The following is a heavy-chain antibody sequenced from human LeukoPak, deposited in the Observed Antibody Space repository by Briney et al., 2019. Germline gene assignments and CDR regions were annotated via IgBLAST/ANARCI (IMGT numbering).Heavy chain of an antibody. J-gene: IGHJ6*03. Sequence: PSETLSLTCTVSGGSISSGDYYWSWIRQHPGKGLEWIGRFYASGTTNTSPSLKSRVTISVDTSKNQFSLKLSSVTAADTAVYYCARASVTYYYYYYMDVWGKGTTVTVSS. D-gene: IGHD4-11*01. CDR2: FYASGTT. CDR1: GGSISSGDYY. CDR3: ARASVTYYYYYYMDV. V-gene: IGHV4-61*08.